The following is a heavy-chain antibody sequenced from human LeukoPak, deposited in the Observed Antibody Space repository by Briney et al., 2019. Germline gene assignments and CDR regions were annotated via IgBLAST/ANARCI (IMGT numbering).Heavy chain of an antibody. Sequence: GGSLRLSCAASGFTFTDYWMTWVRQVPGKGLEWVANIHKAGTESYYVDSVKGRFAISRDNAKNSLYLQLSSLRVDDTAVYYCARVGRWELQRVFDYWGQGTLVTVSS. CDR3: ARVGRWELQRVFDY. D-gene: IGHD1-26*01. J-gene: IGHJ4*02. V-gene: IGHV3-7*01. CDR1: GFTFTDYW. CDR2: IHKAGTES.